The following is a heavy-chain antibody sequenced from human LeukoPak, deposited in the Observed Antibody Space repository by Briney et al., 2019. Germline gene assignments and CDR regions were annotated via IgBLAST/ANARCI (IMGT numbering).Heavy chain of an antibody. CDR3: ARDGAVAGENFDY. V-gene: IGHV3-7*01. Sequence: GGSLRLSCAASGFSFSSYWMSWVRQAPGKGLGWVANIKQDGSEKYYVDSVKGRFTISRDNAKNSLYLQMNSLRAEDTAVYYCARDGAVAGENFDYWGQGTLVTVSS. CDR2: IKQDGSEK. CDR1: GFSFSSYW. D-gene: IGHD6-19*01. J-gene: IGHJ4*02.